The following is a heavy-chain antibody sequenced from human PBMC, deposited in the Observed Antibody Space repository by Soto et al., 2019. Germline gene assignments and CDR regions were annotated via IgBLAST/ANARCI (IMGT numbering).Heavy chain of an antibody. V-gene: IGHV3-48*03. J-gene: IGHJ5*02. D-gene: IGHD3-16*02. CDR1: GFTFSSYE. CDR3: ARETRRLSVNWFDP. Sequence: GGSLRLSCAASGFTFSSYEMKWVRQSPGKGLEWVSYISSSGSTIYYADSVKGRFTISRDNAKNSLYLQMNSLRAEDTAVYYCARETRRLSVNWFDPWGQATLVTVSS. CDR2: ISSSGSTI.